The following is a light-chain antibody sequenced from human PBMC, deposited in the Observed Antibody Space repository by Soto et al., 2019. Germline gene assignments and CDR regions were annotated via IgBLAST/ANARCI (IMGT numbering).Light chain of an antibody. CDR1: GSSIGTNT. CDR2: GDN. Sequence: QSVLTQPPSASGTPGQRVTISCSGSGSSIGTNTVNWYRQLPGTAPKLLIYGDNQWPSGVPDRFSGSKSGTSACLAISGLQSEDEAEYYCAAWDGSLNNVLFGGGTKLTVL. CDR3: AAWDGSLNNVL. V-gene: IGLV1-44*01. J-gene: IGLJ2*01.